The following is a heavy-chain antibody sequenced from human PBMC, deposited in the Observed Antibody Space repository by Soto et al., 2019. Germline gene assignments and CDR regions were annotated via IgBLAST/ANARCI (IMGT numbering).Heavy chain of an antibody. J-gene: IGHJ6*03. CDR2: IYHSGST. D-gene: IGHD5-12*01. V-gene: IGHV4-39*01. CDR3: ARNTRATTSDYYYYIDV. Sequence: SETLSLTCTVSVRSISTTTYFLAWVRQPPGKWLELIGSIYHSGSTSYNPSLNSRVTISVDTAKNQFSLRLTSVTAADTAVYFCARNTRATTSDYYYYIDVWGKGTTVTVSS. CDR1: VRSISTTTYF.